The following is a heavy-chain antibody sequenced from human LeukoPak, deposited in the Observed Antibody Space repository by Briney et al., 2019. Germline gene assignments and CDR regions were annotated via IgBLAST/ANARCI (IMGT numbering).Heavy chain of an antibody. CDR3: ARDRR. V-gene: IGHV4-34*01. CDR2: INHSGNT. CDR1: GESFSGYY. Sequence: SETLSLTCAVYGESFSGYYWSWIRQPPGKGLEWLGQINHSGNTNYNPSLKSRVTISVDTSKNQFSLKLSSVTAADTAVYYCARDRRWGQGTLVTVSS. J-gene: IGHJ4*02.